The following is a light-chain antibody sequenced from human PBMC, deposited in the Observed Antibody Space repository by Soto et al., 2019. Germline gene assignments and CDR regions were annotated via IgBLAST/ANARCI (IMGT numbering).Light chain of an antibody. CDR1: QIVISSY. CDR2: DAS. CDR3: QQRSNWPST. V-gene: IGKV3-11*01. J-gene: IGKJ5*01. Sequence: EIVLTQAPCTLALSPGERATLSCRSSQIVISSYLAWYQQKPGQAPRLLIYDASNRATGIPARFSGSGSGTDFTLTISSLEPEDFAVYYCQQRSNWPSTFGQGTRLEIK.